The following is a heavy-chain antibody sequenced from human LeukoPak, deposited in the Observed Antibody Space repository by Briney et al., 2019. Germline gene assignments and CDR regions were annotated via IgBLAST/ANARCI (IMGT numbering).Heavy chain of an antibody. CDR3: ARDSLEGSWYFDL. J-gene: IGHJ2*01. D-gene: IGHD5-24*01. CDR1: GFTFSSYA. V-gene: IGHV3-23*01. Sequence: GGSLRLSCAASGFTFSSYAMSWVRQAPGKGLEWVSVISGSGGSTSYADSVKGRFTISRDNAKNSLFLQMSSLRAEDTAVYYCARDSLEGSWYFDLWGRGTLVTVSS. CDR2: ISGSGGST.